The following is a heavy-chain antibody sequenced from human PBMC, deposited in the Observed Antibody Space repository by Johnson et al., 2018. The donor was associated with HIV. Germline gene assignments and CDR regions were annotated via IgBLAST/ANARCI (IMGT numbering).Heavy chain of an antibody. CDR1: GFTFSNYA. V-gene: IGHV3-30*14. J-gene: IGHJ3*02. CDR3: AKEFMITFGGVIEYDAFDI. Sequence: QVQLMESGGGVVQPGRSLRLSCAASGFTFSNYALHWVRQTPGKGLEWVAVISYDGSNRYYADSVKGRFTISRDNSKNTLHLQMNSLRGEDTAVYYCAKEFMITFGGVIEYDAFDIWGQGTMVTVSS. D-gene: IGHD3-16*02. CDR2: ISYDGSNR.